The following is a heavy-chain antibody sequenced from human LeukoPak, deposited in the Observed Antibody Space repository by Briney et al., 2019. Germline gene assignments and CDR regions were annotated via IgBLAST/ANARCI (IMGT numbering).Heavy chain of an antibody. CDR1: GGSISSSNW. Sequence: PSETLSLTCAVSGGSISSSNWWSWVRQPPGKGLEWIGEIYHSGSTNYNPSLKSRVTISVDKSKNQFSLKLSSVTAADTAVYYCAKASVGARFFDPWGQGTLVTVSS. CDR2: IYHSGST. D-gene: IGHD1-26*01. V-gene: IGHV4-4*02. J-gene: IGHJ5*02. CDR3: AKASVGARFFDP.